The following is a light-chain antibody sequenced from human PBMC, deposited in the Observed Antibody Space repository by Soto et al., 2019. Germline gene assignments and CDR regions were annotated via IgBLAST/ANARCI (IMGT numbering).Light chain of an antibody. CDR1: QSVSSD. V-gene: IGKV3-15*01. CDR3: QQYNTWHPKMA. CDR2: GAS. J-gene: IGKJ1*01. Sequence: VVTQSPATLSVFPGETATLSCRASQSVSSDLAWDQQRPGQAPRLLIYGASTRATGMPARFRGSGSGTEFRLTISSLQSEDFATYYCQQYNTWHPKMAFGRGTKVEIK.